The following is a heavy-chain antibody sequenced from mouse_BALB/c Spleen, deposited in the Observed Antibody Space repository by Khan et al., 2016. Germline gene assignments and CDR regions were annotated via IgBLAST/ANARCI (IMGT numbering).Heavy chain of an antibody. CDR2: IYPGSGST. D-gene: IGHD1-1*01. J-gene: IGHJ1*01. V-gene: IGHV1-55*01. Sequence: QVQLQQPGAELVKPGTSVKLSCKASGYNFTSYWINWVKLRPGQGLEWIGDIYPGSGSTNYNEKFKSKATLTVDTSSSTAYMQLSSLASEDSALDYCARAALSYGSSYWYFDVWGAGTTVTVSS. CDR3: ARAALSYGSSYWYFDV. CDR1: GYNFTSYW.